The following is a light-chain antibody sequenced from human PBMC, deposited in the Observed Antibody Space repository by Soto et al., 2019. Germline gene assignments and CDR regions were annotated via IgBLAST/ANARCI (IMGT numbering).Light chain of an antibody. V-gene: IGKV3-20*01. CDR2: GAS. CDR3: HQYGSSPPVT. Sequence: DIVLTQSPATLSLSPGERATLSCRASQSVSNYLAWYQQKPGQAPRLLIYGASSRATGIPDRFSGSGSGTDFTLTISRLEPEDFAMYYCHQYGSSPPVTFGQGTRLEIK. J-gene: IGKJ5*01. CDR1: QSVSNY.